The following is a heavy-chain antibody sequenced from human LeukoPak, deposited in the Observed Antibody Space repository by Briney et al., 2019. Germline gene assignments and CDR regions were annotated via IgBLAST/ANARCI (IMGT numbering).Heavy chain of an antibody. J-gene: IGHJ4*02. CDR2: IYYSGST. Sequence: SQTLSLTCTVSGGSISSGGYYWSWIRRHPGKGLEWIGYIYYSGSTYYNPSLKSRVTISVDTSKKRFTLKLTSVTAADTAVYHCARGPVKHYFDYWGQGTLVTVSS. CDR3: ARGPVKHYFDY. V-gene: IGHV4-31*03. CDR1: GGSISSGGYY.